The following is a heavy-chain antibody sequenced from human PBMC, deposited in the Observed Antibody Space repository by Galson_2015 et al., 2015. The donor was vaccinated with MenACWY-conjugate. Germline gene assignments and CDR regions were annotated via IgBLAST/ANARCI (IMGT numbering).Heavy chain of an antibody. J-gene: IGHJ4*02. CDR2: ITSSSSYI. CDR1: GFTFSDYY. D-gene: IGHD1-14*01. CDR3: VRYQARNREFDY. V-gene: IGHV3-11*06. Sequence: SLRLSCAASGFTFSDYYMSWIRQAPEKGLEWVSYITSSSSYIEYADSVKGRFTISRDNAKNSLYLQMNSLRAGDTAVYYCVRYQARNREFDYWGQGTLVTVSS.